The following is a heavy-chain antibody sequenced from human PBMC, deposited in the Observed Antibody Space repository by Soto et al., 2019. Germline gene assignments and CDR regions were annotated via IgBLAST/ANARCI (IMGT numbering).Heavy chain of an antibody. CDR3: ARATLIIRHISNLREASPGVVEH. D-gene: IGHD3-10*01. CDR2: ISPESGVT. V-gene: IGHV1-2*02. CDR1: GYTFTEYF. J-gene: IGHJ5*02. Sequence: QVQLVQSGAEVKMPGASVRVSCEASGYTFTEYFLHWVRQAPGQGLEWMGWISPESGVTNIAPNFEGRVTMTADTAITTAYMQLSGLINDDTDVYYCARATLIIRHISNLREASPGVVEHWGQGTLVSVSS.